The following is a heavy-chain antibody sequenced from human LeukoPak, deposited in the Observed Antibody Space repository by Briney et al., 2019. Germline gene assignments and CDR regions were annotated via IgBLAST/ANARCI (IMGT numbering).Heavy chain of an antibody. CDR2: INPNSGGT. V-gene: IGHV1-2*02. Sequence: ASVKVSCKASGYTFTGYYMNWVRQAPGQGLEWMGWINPNSGGTNYAQKFQGRVTMTRDTSISTAYMELSRLRSDDAAVYSCARETGATIDYWGQGTLVTVSS. CDR3: ARETGATIDY. D-gene: IGHD1-26*01. CDR1: GYTFTGYY. J-gene: IGHJ4*02.